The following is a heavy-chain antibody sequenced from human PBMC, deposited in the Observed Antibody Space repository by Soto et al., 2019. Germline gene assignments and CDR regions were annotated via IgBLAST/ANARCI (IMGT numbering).Heavy chain of an antibody. V-gene: IGHV3-7*03. CDR3: AAWGGYDYNS. CDR2: IRPDGSET. D-gene: IGHD4-4*01. J-gene: IGHJ5*02. CDR1: GFTFTDCY. Sequence: EVQLVQSGGGLVQPGGSLRLSCVGSGFTFTDCYMNWVRQSPGKGLEWVANIRPDGSETNYVESVKGRFTTSRDNAKNSLFLQMNSMRADDTAVYYCAAWGGYDYNSWCQGILVTVSS.